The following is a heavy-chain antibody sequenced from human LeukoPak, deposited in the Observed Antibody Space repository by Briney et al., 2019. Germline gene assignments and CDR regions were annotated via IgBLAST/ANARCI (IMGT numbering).Heavy chain of an antibody. V-gene: IGHV4-39*01. CDR3: ARQGCSTTSCPNDFWGGSIYNPFDY. CDR1: GGSISSSSHY. Sequence: SETLSLTCTVSGGSISSSSHYWGWIRQPPGKGPQWIGSIYYSGSTYYNPSLKSRVTISVDTSKNQFSLKLSSVTAADTAVYYCARQGCSTTSCPNDFWGGSIYNPFDYWGQGTLVTVSS. CDR2: IYYSGST. J-gene: IGHJ4*02. D-gene: IGHD3-3*01.